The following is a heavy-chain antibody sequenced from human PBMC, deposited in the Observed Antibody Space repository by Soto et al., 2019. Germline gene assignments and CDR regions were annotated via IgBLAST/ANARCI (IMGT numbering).Heavy chain of an antibody. Sequence: SETLSLTCTVSGGSISSYYWSWIRQPPGKGLEWIGYIYYTGNTNYNPSLKSRVSISLATSNNHFSLKLNSVTAADTAVYYCARGAYFAFSGYYYYFDNWGQGAQVTVSS. CDR2: IYYTGNT. V-gene: IGHV4-59*08. D-gene: IGHD3-22*01. CDR1: GGSISSYY. J-gene: IGHJ4*02. CDR3: ARGAYFAFSGYYYYFDN.